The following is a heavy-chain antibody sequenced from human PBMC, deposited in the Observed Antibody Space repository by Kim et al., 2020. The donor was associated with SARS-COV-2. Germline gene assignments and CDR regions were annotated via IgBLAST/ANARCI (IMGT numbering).Heavy chain of an antibody. J-gene: IGHJ3*02. CDR3: TRVVRPGDAFDI. Sequence: EYAASVKGRFTISRDDSKSIAYLQMNSLKTEDTAVYYCTRVVRPGDAFDIWGQGTMVTVSS. V-gene: IGHV3-49*02.